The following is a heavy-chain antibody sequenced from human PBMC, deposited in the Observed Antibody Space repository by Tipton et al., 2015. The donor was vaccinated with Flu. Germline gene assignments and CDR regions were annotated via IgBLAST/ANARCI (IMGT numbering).Heavy chain of an antibody. CDR2: IYTNLNT. CDR3: ARDDSSSPRDFQY. Sequence: TLSLTCGVSGGSISRGSYYWNWIRQPAGKGLEWIGRIYTNLNTDYKPSLQSRVTISMDRSKNHFSLQLRSVTAADTAVYYCARDDSSSPRDFQYWGQGSLVTVSS. J-gene: IGHJ1*01. V-gene: IGHV4-61*02. CDR1: GGSISRGSYY. D-gene: IGHD6-13*01.